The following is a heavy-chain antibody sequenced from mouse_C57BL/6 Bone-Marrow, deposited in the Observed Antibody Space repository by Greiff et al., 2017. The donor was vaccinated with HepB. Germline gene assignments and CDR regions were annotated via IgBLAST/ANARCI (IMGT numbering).Heavy chain of an antibody. V-gene: IGHV5-6*01. J-gene: IGHJ2*01. CDR2: ISSGGSYT. Sequence: DVQLQESGGDLVKPGGSLKLSCAASGFTFSSYGMSWVRQTPDKRLEWVATISSGGSYTYYPDSVKGRFTISRDNAKNTLYLQMSSLKSEDTAMYYCARQCITTVVAHFDYWGQGTTLTVSS. CDR3: ARQCITTVVAHFDY. D-gene: IGHD1-1*01. CDR1: GFTFSSYG.